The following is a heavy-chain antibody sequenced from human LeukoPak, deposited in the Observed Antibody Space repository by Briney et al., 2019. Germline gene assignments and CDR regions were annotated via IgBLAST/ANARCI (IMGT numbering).Heavy chain of an antibody. Sequence: VGSLRLSCATAAFTLSSYWTHWVRQAPGKGLVWVSRMDTDGTSANTADSVKGRFTISRDNAKNMVYLKMNSLRVEDTGVYYCASALTTVTPHFHCWGQGTLVTVSS. CDR2: MDTDGTSA. CDR3: ASALTTVTPHFHC. D-gene: IGHD4-17*01. CDR1: AFTLSSYW. V-gene: IGHV3-74*01. J-gene: IGHJ4*02.